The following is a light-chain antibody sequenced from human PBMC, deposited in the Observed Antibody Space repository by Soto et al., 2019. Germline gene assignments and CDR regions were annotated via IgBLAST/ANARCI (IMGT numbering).Light chain of an antibody. CDR2: DAS. V-gene: IGKV3-20*01. J-gene: IGKJ1*01. CDR3: QQYGDSPQT. Sequence: EIVLTQSPGTLSLSPGERATLSCRASQSVSSNYLAWYQQKPGQAPRLLIYDASSRATGIPYRFSGSGSGTDFTLTISRLEPEDFAVYYCQQYGDSPQTFGQGTKVEIK. CDR1: QSVSSNY.